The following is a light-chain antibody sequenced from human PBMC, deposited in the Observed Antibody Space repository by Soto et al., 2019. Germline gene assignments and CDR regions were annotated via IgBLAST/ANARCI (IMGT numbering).Light chain of an antibody. J-gene: IGKJ2*01. Sequence: EIVLTQSPTTLSLSPGERATLSCRASQSVTNFLAWYQQKPNQAPRLLIFDASNRATGIPARFSGSGSGADFTLTISSLEPDDFAVYYCQQHSSWPYTFGQGTRLEIK. CDR3: QQHSSWPYT. CDR2: DAS. V-gene: IGKV3-11*01. CDR1: QSVTNF.